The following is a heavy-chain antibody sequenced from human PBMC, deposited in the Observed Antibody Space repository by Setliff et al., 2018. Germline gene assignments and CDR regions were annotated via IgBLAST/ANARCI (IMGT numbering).Heavy chain of an antibody. CDR1: GYTFTNYA. J-gene: IGHJ6*03. V-gene: IGHV1-3*03. CDR3: AREVVVVKSAINYYYYMDV. Sequence: ASVKVSCKASGYTFTNYAIHWVRQAPGQRLEWMGWINAGNGDTKYSQDFQGRVTITRDTSASTAYMDLSSLRSDDMAVFYCAREVVVVKSAINYYYYMDVWGKGTTVTVSS. D-gene: IGHD2-2*01. CDR2: INAGNGDT.